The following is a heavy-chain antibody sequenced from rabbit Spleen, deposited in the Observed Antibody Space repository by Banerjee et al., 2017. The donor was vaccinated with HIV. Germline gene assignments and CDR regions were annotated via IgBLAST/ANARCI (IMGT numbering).Heavy chain of an antibody. CDR1: GVSFSSSSY. Sequence: QSLEESGGDLVKPGASLTLTCTASGVSFSSSSYMCWVRQAPGKGLELIACIYTGSGTTWYASWVNGRFTISRDDAQNTLYLQLNSLTAADTATYFCARDLTGVIGWNFGLWGQGTLVTVS. J-gene: IGHJ4*01. D-gene: IGHD1-1*01. V-gene: IGHV1S40*01. CDR2: IYTGSGTT. CDR3: ARDLTGVIGWNFGL.